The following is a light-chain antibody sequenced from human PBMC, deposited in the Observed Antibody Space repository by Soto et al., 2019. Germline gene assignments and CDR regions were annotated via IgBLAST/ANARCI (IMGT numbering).Light chain of an antibody. V-gene: IGLV4-60*03. J-gene: IGLJ2*01. CDR1: SGHSSYI. Sequence: QPVLTQSSSASASLGSSVKLTCTLSSGHSSYIIAWHQQQPGKAPRYLMKLEGSGSYNKGSGVPDRFSGSSSGADRYLTISNLQSEDEADYYCETWDGNTRVFGGGTQLTVL. CDR3: ETWDGNTRV. CDR2: LEGSGSY.